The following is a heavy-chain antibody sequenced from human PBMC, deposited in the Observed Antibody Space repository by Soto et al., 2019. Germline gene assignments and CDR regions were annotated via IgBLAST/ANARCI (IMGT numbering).Heavy chain of an antibody. D-gene: IGHD3-22*01. Sequence: SLRLSCAASGFTFSSYGMHWVRQAPGKGLEWVAVISYDGNNKYYADSVKGRFTISRDNSKNTLYLQMNSLRAEDTAMYYCAKDGFYSTLYYFDYWGQGTLVTVSS. V-gene: IGHV3-30*18. CDR1: GFTFSSYG. J-gene: IGHJ4*02. CDR3: AKDGFYSTLYYFDY. CDR2: ISYDGNNK.